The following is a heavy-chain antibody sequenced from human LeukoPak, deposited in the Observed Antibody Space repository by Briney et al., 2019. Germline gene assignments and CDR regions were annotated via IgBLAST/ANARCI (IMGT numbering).Heavy chain of an antibody. Sequence: PSETLSLTCTVSGGSIISSDYHWGWVRQPPGKGLEWIGTISYSGNTDYNPSLRSRVTISVDTSKNQFSLKLSSVTAADTAVYYCARGRADFWSGYNFDYWGQGTLVTVSS. V-gene: IGHV4-39*07. CDR3: ARGRADFWSGYNFDY. D-gene: IGHD3-3*01. J-gene: IGHJ4*02. CDR2: ISYSGNT. CDR1: GGSIISSDYH.